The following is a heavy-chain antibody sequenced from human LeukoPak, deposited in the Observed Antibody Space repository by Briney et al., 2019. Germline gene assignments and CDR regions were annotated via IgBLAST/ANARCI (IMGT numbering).Heavy chain of an antibody. V-gene: IGHV1-2*02. Sequence: GASVKVSCKASGYTFTGYYMHWVRQAPGQGLEWMGWINPNSGGTNYAQKFQGRVTMTRDTSISTAYMELSRLRSDDTAVYYCARVASGTYSRRHLFYYWGQGTRVTVSS. CDR2: INPNSGGT. CDR3: ARVASGTYSRRHLFYY. J-gene: IGHJ4*02. D-gene: IGHD6-13*01. CDR1: GYTFTGYY.